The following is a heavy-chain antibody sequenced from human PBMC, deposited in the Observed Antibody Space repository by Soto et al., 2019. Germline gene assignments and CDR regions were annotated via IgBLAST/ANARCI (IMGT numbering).Heavy chain of an antibody. V-gene: IGHV3-23*01. Sequence: DVQLLESGGGLVQPGGSLTLSCAASRFTFSDFAMSWVRQAPGKGLEWVSSIGGCGTDTYYADSVKGRFTISRDNSKNTLYLQMDILRDEDTAVYYCAKDAVPYNGKWDWFDSWGQGTLVIVSS. CDR2: IGGCGTDT. D-gene: IGHD1-20*01. CDR1: RFTFSDFA. CDR3: AKDAVPYNGKWDWFDS. J-gene: IGHJ5*01.